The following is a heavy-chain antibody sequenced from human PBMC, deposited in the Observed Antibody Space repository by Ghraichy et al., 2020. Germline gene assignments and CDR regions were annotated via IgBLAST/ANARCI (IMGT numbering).Heavy chain of an antibody. V-gene: IGHV3-23*01. CDR2: ISSGGDYT. J-gene: IGHJ4*02. CDR1: GFTFSSYA. CDR3: ARCIFTNCRPGFDS. D-gene: IGHD2-8*01. Sequence: GGSLRLSCAASGFTFSSYAMSWVRQAPGKGLEWVSAISSGGDYTYYADSVKGRFTISRDYSKDTLYLEISSLRVEDTALYYCARCIFTNCRPGFDSWGQGTLVTVSS.